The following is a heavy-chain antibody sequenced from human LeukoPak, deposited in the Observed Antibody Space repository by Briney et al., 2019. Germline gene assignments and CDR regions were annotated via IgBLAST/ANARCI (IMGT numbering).Heavy chain of an antibody. CDR3: ARGDVVRGVSWFDS. Sequence: GESLKISFKGSGYSFTSYWIGWVRQMPGKGLGWLGIIYPGDSDTRYSPSFQGQVTISADKSISTACLQWSSLKASDTAMYYCARGDVVRGVSWFDSWGQGALVTVSS. V-gene: IGHV5-51*01. D-gene: IGHD2-21*02. CDR1: GYSFTSYW. CDR2: IYPGDSDT. J-gene: IGHJ5*01.